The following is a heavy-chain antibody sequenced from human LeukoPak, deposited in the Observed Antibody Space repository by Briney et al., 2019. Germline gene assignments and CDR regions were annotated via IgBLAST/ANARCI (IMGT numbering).Heavy chain of an antibody. CDR1: GFTFSNAW. V-gene: IGHV3-15*01. CDR2: IKSKTDGGTT. J-gene: IGHJ4*02. D-gene: IGHD1-26*01. CDR3: TTRVGGSHFDY. Sequence: GGSLRLSCAASGFTFSNAWMSWVRQAPGKGLEWVGRIKSKTDGGTTDYAAPVKGRFTISKDDSKNTLYLQMNSLKTEDTAVYYCTTRVGGSHFDYWGQGTLVTVSS.